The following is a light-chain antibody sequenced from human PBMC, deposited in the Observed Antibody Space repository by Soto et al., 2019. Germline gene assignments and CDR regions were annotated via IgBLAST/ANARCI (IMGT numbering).Light chain of an antibody. CDR2: SND. V-gene: IGLV1-44*01. CDR3: AAWDDTLRARV. J-gene: IGLJ2*01. CDR1: NSNIGRND. Sequence: QSVLAQPPSASGTPGPRVTISCSGSNSNIGRNDVTWYQQVPGTAPQCLIYSNDQRPSGVPDRISGSRSGTSASLAISGLQSGDEAEYYCAAWDDTLRARVFGGGTKLTVL.